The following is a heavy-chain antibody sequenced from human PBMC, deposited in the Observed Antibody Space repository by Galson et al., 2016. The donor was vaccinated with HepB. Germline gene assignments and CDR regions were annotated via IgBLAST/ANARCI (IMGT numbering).Heavy chain of an antibody. Sequence: SLRLSCAASKFTFRNYAMSWVRQAPGKGLEWVSSISGPGRNTYYADSVKGRFTISRDNSKNTLYLQMNSLRAEDTAVYYCAKDPIQCGGDCTRASYYFDYWVQGLLVTVSS. CDR1: KFTFRNYA. J-gene: IGHJ4*02. D-gene: IGHD2-21*02. V-gene: IGHV3-23*01. CDR3: AKDPIQCGGDCTRASYYFDY. CDR2: ISGPGRNT.